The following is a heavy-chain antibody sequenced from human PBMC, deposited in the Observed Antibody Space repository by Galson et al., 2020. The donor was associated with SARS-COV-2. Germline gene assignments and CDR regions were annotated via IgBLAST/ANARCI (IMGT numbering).Heavy chain of an antibody. CDR2: MNPNSGNT. CDR3: ARGVPYCSGGSCYKLSLDY. CDR1: GYTFTSYD. D-gene: IGHD2-15*01. J-gene: IGHJ4*02. Sequence: ASVKVSCKASGYTFTSYDINWVRQATGQGLEWMGWMNPNSGNTGYAQKFQGRVTMTRNTSISTAYMELSSLRSEDTAVYYCARGVPYCSGGSCYKLSLDYWGQGTLVTVSS. V-gene: IGHV1-8*01.